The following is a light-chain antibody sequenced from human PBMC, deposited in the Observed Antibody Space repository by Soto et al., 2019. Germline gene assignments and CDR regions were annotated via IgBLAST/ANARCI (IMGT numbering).Light chain of an antibody. Sequence: EIVLTQSPGTLSLSPGERATLPCRASQNITNNYVAWYQHKPGQAPRLLIYGASSRATGIPVRFSGSGSGTDFTLTISRLEPEDFAVYYCQQYGSAPFTFGPGTKVDIK. CDR1: QNITNNY. CDR2: GAS. J-gene: IGKJ3*01. CDR3: QQYGSAPFT. V-gene: IGKV3-20*01.